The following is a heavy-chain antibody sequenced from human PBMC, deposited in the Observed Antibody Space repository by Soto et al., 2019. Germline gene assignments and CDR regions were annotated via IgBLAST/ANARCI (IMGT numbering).Heavy chain of an antibody. Sequence: SETLSLTCTVSGGSISSSSYYWGWIRQPPGKGLEWIGSIYYSGSTYYNPSLKSRVTISVDTSKNQFSLKLSSVTAADTAVYYCARRIAVATGGGHYYYYGMDVWGQGTTVTVSS. V-gene: IGHV4-39*01. CDR2: IYYSGST. CDR1: GGSISSSSYY. J-gene: IGHJ6*02. CDR3: ARRIAVATGGGHYYYYGMDV. D-gene: IGHD6-19*01.